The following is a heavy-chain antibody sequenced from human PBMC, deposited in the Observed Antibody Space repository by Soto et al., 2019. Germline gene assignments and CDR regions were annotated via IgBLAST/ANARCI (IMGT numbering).Heavy chain of an antibody. CDR2: IIPIFGTA. CDR3: ARLGSVDTAMAMSSEWPPEPNYYYYGMDV. J-gene: IGHJ6*02. Sequence: SVKVSCKASGGTFSSYAISWVRQAPGQGLEWMGGIIPIFGTANYAQKFQGRVTITADKSTSTAYMELSSLRSEDTAVYYCARLGSVDTAMAMSSEWPPEPNYYYYGMDVWGQGTTVTVSS. D-gene: IGHD5-18*01. V-gene: IGHV1-69*06. CDR1: GGTFSSYA.